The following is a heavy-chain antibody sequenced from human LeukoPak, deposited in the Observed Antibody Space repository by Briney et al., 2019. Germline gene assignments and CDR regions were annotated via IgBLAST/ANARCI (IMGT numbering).Heavy chain of an antibody. Sequence: GGSLRLSCAASGFTFSSYSMNWVRQAPGKGLEWVSSISSSSSYIYYADSVKGRFTISRDNAKNSLYLQMNSLRAEDTAVYYCARDSIPLGIAAAGTPNWFDPWGQGTLVTVSS. CDR3: ARDSIPLGIAAAGTPNWFDP. CDR1: GFTFSSYS. CDR2: ISSSSSYI. J-gene: IGHJ5*02. D-gene: IGHD6-13*01. V-gene: IGHV3-21*01.